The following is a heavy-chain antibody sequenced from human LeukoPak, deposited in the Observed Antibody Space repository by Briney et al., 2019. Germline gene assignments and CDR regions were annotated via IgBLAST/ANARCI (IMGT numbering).Heavy chain of an antibody. V-gene: IGHV1-18*01. CDR1: GYTFTSYG. J-gene: IGHJ3*02. Sequence: ASMKVSCKASGYTFTSYGNTWVRQAPGQGLEWMGWISAYNGNTNYAQNFQGRVTMTTDTSTSTAYMELRSLRSDDTAVYYCARDHSGSPAAFDIWGQGTTVTVSS. D-gene: IGHD6-13*01. CDR2: ISAYNGNT. CDR3: ARDHSGSPAAFDI.